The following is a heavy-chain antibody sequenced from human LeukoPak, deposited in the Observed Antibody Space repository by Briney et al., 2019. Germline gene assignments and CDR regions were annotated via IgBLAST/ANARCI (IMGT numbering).Heavy chain of an antibody. CDR1: GFIVSSYW. Sequence: GRSLRLSCAASGFIVSSYWMSWVRQVPGKGLEWVANIKKDGSEKHYVDSVEGRFTVSRDDARNLLFLQMNSLRAGDTAVYYCAREGISGGIFDYWGQGALVAVSS. D-gene: IGHD3-10*01. J-gene: IGHJ4*02. V-gene: IGHV3-7*01. CDR3: AREGISGGIFDY. CDR2: IKKDGSEK.